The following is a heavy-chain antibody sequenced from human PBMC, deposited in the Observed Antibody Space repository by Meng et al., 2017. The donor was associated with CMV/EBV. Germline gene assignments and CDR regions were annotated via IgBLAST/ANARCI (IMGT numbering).Heavy chain of an antibody. CDR1: GFTFSSYE. J-gene: IGHJ3*02. CDR3: ARDPSSSSWYPVDAFDI. V-gene: IGHV3-48*03. Sequence: GESLKISCAASGFTFSSYEMNWVRQAPGKGLEWVSYISSSGSTIYYADSVKGRFTISRDNAKNSLYQQVNSLRAEDTAVYYCARDPSSSSWYPVDAFDIWGQGTMVTVSS. D-gene: IGHD6-13*01. CDR2: ISSSGSTI.